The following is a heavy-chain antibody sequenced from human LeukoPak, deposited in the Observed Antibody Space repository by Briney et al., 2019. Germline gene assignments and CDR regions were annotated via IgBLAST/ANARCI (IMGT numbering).Heavy chain of an antibody. V-gene: IGHV4-34*01. D-gene: IGHD3-10*01. CDR2: INHSGST. Sequence: PSETLSLTCAVYGGSFSGYYWSWIRQPPGKGLEWIGEINHSGSTNYNPSLKSRVTISVDTSKNQFSLKLSSVTAADTAVYYCAGVLLWFGELSRFDPWGQGTLVTVSS. J-gene: IGHJ5*02. CDR1: GGSFSGYY. CDR3: AGVLLWFGELSRFDP.